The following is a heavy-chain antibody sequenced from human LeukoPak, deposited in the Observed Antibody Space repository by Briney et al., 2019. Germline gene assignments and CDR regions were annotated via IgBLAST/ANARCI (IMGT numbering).Heavy chain of an antibody. D-gene: IGHD2-2*01. Sequence: SETLSLTCAVYGGSFSGYYWSWIRQPPGKGLEWIGEIKHSGSTNYNPSLKSRVTISVDTSKNQFSLKLSSVTAADTAVYYCARGGYCSSTSCYLSYLDYWGQGTLVTVSS. CDR1: GGSFSGYY. V-gene: IGHV4-34*01. CDR3: ARGGYCSSTSCYLSYLDY. J-gene: IGHJ4*02. CDR2: IKHSGST.